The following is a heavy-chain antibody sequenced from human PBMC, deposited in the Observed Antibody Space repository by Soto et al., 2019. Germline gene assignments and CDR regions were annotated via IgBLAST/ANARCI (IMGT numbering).Heavy chain of an antibody. CDR2: IYYSGNT. J-gene: IGHJ4*02. CDR3: ARRAATAYTFDY. V-gene: IGHV4-39*01. CDR1: GGSISSSNYY. D-gene: IGHD3-16*01. Sequence: PSETLSLTCTVSGGSISSSNYYWGWIRQPPGKGLEWIGSIYYSGNTYYNPSLKSRVTMSVDTSKNQFSLKLSSVTAADSAVYFCARRAATAYTFDYWGQGILVTVSS.